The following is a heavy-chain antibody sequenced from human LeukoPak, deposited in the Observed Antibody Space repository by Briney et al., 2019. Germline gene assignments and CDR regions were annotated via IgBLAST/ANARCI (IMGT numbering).Heavy chain of an antibody. D-gene: IGHD6-19*01. CDR3: ATPRRDGSGWPPPFDAFDI. CDR2: IIPNFGTA. V-gene: IGHV1-69*05. Sequence: RASVKVSCKASGGTFSSYAISWVRQAPGQGLEWMGGIIPNFGTANYAQKFQGRVTITTDESTSTAYMELSSLRSEDTAVYYCATPRRDGSGWPPPFDAFDIWGQGTMVTVSS. J-gene: IGHJ3*02. CDR1: GGTFSSYA.